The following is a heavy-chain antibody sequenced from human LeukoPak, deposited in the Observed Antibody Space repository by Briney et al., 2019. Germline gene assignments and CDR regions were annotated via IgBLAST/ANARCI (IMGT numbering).Heavy chain of an antibody. D-gene: IGHD2-2*01. CDR1: GYTFTSYG. J-gene: IGHJ6*03. Sequence: ASVKVSCKASGYTFTSYGISWVRQAPGQGLEWIGWISAYNGNTNYAQKLQGRVTMTTDTSTSTAYMELRSLRSDDTAVYYCAREWVVVVPAATYYYYYYMDVWGKGTTVTVSS. CDR2: ISAYNGNT. CDR3: AREWVVVVPAATYYYYYYMDV. V-gene: IGHV1-18*01.